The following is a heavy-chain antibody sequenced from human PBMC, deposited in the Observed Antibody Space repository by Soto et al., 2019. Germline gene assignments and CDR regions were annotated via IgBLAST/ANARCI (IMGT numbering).Heavy chain of an antibody. CDR2: IFSNDEK. J-gene: IGHJ6*03. Sequence: AAELGNATGSVRLACTVSGFSLNKGKVGVSWIRQPPGKALEWLAHIFSNDEKSYRTSLKSRLTISEDTSKSQVVLTMTNVDPVDTATYYCARILFGRSVAGGYFYMDVWGKGTTVTVSS. CDR3: ARILFGRSVAGGYFYMDV. D-gene: IGHD6-19*01. V-gene: IGHV2-26*01. CDR1: GFSLNKGKVG.